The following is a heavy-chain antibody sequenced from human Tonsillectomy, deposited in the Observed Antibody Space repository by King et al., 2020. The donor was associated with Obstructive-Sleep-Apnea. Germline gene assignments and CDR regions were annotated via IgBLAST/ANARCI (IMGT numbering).Heavy chain of an antibody. CDR3: ARAAAAGLFGR. J-gene: IGHJ4*02. CDR1: GFTFSSYW. Sequence: VQLVESGGGLVQPGGSLRLSCAASGFTFSSYWMNWVRQAPGKGLVWVSLINSDVSSTSYADSVKGRFTISRDNDKNTLSLQMNSLSAEDTAVYYCARAAAAGLFGRGGQGTLVTVSS. D-gene: IGHD6-13*01. V-gene: IGHV3-74*01. CDR2: INSDVSST.